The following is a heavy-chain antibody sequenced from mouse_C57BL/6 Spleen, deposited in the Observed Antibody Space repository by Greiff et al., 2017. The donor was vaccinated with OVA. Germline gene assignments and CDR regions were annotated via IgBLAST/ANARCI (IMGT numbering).Heavy chain of an antibody. V-gene: IGHV1-82*01. D-gene: IGHD2-1*01. CDR3: ARGNTYWYFDV. J-gene: IGHJ1*03. CDR1: GYAFSSSW. CDR2: IYPGDGDT. Sequence: VQLQQSGPELVKPGASVKISCKASGYAFSSSWMNWVKQRPGKGLEWIGRIYPGDGDTNYNGKFKGKATLTADKSSSTAYMQLSSLTSEDSAVYFCARGNTYWYFDVWGTGTTVTVSA.